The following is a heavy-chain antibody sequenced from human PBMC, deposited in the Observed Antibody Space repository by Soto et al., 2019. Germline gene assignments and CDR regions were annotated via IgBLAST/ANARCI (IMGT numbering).Heavy chain of an antibody. Sequence: EVQLVESGGGLVQPGGSLRLSCAASGFTFSDHYMDWVRQAPGKGLEWVGRTRNKANSYTTEYAASVKGRFIISRDDSKNSLYLQMNSLKTEDTAVYYCARGPGYSYGYGFLYFDLWGRGTLVTVSS. V-gene: IGHV3-72*01. D-gene: IGHD5-18*01. CDR3: ARGPGYSYGYGFLYFDL. J-gene: IGHJ2*01. CDR1: GFTFSDHY. CDR2: TRNKANSYTT.